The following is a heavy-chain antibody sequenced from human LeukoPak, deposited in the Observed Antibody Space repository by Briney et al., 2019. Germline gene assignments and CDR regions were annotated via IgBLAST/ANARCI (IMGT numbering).Heavy chain of an antibody. CDR1: GFTFYNYA. Sequence: GGSLRLSCAASGFTFYNYAMHWVRQAPGKGLEWVSYISSSGSTIYYADSVKGRFTISRDNAKNSLYLQMNSLRAEDTAVYYCAKLNNYAFDFWGQGTMVTVSS. J-gene: IGHJ3*01. CDR2: ISSSGSTI. CDR3: AKLNNYAFDF. V-gene: IGHV3-48*03. D-gene: IGHD1-1*01.